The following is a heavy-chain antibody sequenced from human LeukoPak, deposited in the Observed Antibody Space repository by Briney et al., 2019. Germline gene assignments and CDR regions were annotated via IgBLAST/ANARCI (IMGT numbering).Heavy chain of an antibody. J-gene: IGHJ4*02. D-gene: IGHD3-22*01. Sequence: SETLSLTRAVYGGSFSGYYWSWIRQPPGKGLEWIGEINHSGSTNYNPSLKSRVTISVDTSKNQFSLKLSSVTAADTAVYYCADSSGSPRGFDYWGQGTLVTVSS. CDR1: GGSFSGYY. V-gene: IGHV4-34*01. CDR3: ADSSGSPRGFDY. CDR2: INHSGST.